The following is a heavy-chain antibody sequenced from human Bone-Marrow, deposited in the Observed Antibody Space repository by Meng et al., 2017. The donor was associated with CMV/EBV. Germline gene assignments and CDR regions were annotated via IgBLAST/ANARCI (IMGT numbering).Heavy chain of an antibody. Sequence: ASVKVSCKASGYTFTGYYMHWVRQAPGQGLEWMGWINPNSGGTKYAQKFQGRVTMTRDTSISTAYMELSRLRSDDTAVYYCARGYSYGYSWYFDYWGQGTLVTVSS. CDR1: GYTFTGYY. D-gene: IGHD5-18*01. CDR3: ARGYSYGYSWYFDY. V-gene: IGHV1-2*02. CDR2: INPNSGGT. J-gene: IGHJ4*02.